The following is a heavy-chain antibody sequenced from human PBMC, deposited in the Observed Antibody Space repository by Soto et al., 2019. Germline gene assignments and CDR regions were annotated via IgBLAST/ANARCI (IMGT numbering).Heavy chain of an antibody. D-gene: IGHD2-15*01. CDR1: GGSISSSSYY. V-gene: IGHV4-39*01. CDR2: IYYSGST. CDR3: ARRRLLGYCSGGSCYSTVHDAFDI. J-gene: IGHJ3*02. Sequence: KPSETLSLTCTVSGGSISSSSYYWGWIRQPPGKGLEWIGSIYYSGSTYYNPSLKSRVTISVDTSKNQFSLKLSSVTAADTAVYYCARRRLLGYCSGGSCYSTVHDAFDIWGQGTMVTVSS.